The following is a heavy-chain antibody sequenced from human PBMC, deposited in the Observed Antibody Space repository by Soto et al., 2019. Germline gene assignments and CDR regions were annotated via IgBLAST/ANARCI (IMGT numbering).Heavy chain of an antibody. V-gene: IGHV3-23*01. J-gene: IGHJ5*02. CDR3: GSGKGRFDP. D-gene: IGHD3-10*01. CDR1: GFTFSSYA. Sequence: EVQLLESGGGLVQPGGSLRLSCAASGFTFSSYARSWVRQAPGKGLEWVFAISGSGGSTYYADSVKGRFTISRDNSKNKLYLQMNSLRAEDTAVYYCGSGKGRFDPWGQGTLVTVSS. CDR2: ISGSGGST.